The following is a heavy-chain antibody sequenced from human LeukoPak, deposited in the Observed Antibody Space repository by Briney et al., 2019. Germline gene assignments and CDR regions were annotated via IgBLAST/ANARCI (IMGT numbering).Heavy chain of an antibody. CDR3: ARGRDSYKTGY. Sequence: PSETLSLTCTVSGDSINSGGSYWSWIRQYPGKGLEWIGNIKYNGDTYYNPSLKSRVTISRDMSANHSSLKLTSVTAADTAVYYCARGRDSYKTGYWGQGTLVTVSS. CDR1: GDSINSGGSY. J-gene: IGHJ4*02. V-gene: IGHV4-31*03. CDR2: IKYNGDT. D-gene: IGHD1-1*01.